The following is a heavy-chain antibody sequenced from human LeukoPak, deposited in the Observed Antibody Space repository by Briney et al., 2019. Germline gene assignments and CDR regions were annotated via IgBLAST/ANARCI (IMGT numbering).Heavy chain of an antibody. V-gene: IGHV4-38-2*01. CDR2: IYHSRST. CDR3: ARQPGYCTNGVCYNVWFDP. D-gene: IGHD2-8*01. J-gene: IGHJ5*02. CDR1: GYSLSSGYY. Sequence: SETLSLTCAVSGYSLSSGYYGGWIRQPPGKGLEWIGSIYHSRSTYYNPSLKSRVTISVDTSKNQFSLKLSSVTAADTAVYYWARQPGYCTNGVCYNVWFDPWGQGTLVTVSS.